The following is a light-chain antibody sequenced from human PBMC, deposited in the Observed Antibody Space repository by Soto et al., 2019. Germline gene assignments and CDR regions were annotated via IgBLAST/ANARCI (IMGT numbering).Light chain of an antibody. Sequence: EIVLTQSPATLSLSPGERATLSCRASQSVSSYLAWYQQKPGQAPRLLIYDASNRATGIPARFSGSGSGTHFTLTISRLEPEDFAVYYCQQRSNWPPWTFGQGTKMEIK. V-gene: IGKV3-11*01. CDR2: DAS. CDR1: QSVSSY. CDR3: QQRSNWPPWT. J-gene: IGKJ1*01.